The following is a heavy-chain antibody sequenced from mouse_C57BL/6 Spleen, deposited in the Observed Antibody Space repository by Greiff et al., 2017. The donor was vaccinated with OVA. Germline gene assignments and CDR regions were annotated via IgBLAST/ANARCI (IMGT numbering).Heavy chain of an antibody. CDR2: INPSNGGT. V-gene: IGHV1-53*01. CDR3: ARPLYYYGSSLFDY. D-gene: IGHD1-1*01. J-gene: IGHJ2*01. CDR1: GYTSTSYW. Sequence: VQLQQPGPELVKPGASVKLSCKASGYTSTSYWMHWVKQRPGQGLEWIGNINPSNGGTNYNEKFKSKATLTVDKSSSTAYMQLSSLTSEDSAVYYCARPLYYYGSSLFDYWGQGTTLTVSS.